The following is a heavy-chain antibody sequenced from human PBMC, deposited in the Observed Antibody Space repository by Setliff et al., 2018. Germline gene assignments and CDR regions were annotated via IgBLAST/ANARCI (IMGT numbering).Heavy chain of an antibody. CDR2: IYYSGNT. Sequence: SETLSLTCAVSGASINSLTWWSWVRQPPGKVLEWIGRIYYSGNTYYTSSLRSRVTISVDTSKNQFSLKLSSVTAADTAVYYCARTGTYRYFDYWGQGTLVTVSS. CDR3: ARTGTYRYFDY. V-gene: IGHV4-4*02. J-gene: IGHJ4*02. D-gene: IGHD1-1*01. CDR1: GASINSLTW.